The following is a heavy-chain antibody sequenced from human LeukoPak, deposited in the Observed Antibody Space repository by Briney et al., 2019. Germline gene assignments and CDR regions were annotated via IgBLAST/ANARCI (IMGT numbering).Heavy chain of an antibody. D-gene: IGHD5-18*01. CDR3: ARARIRRGYGKQAMDAFDI. CDR2: INHSGST. V-gene: IGHV4-34*01. Sequence: SETLSLTCAVYGGSFSGYYWSWIRQPPGKGLEWIGEINHSGSTNYNPSLKSRVTISVDTSKNQFSLKLSSVTAADTAVYYCARARIRRGYGKQAMDAFDIWGQGTMVTVSS. CDR1: GGSFSGYY. J-gene: IGHJ3*02.